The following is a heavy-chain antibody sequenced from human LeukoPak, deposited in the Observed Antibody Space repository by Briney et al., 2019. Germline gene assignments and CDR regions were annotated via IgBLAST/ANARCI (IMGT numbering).Heavy chain of an antibody. V-gene: IGHV4-59*08. Sequence: SETLSLTCTVSGGSISSYYWSWIRQPPGKGLEWIGYIYYSGSTYYNPSLKSRVTISVDTSKNQFSLKLSSVTAADTAVYFCAREDYYNSGGYYLDYWGQGTLVTVSS. CDR2: IYYSGST. CDR3: AREDYYNSGGYYLDY. D-gene: IGHD3-22*01. CDR1: GGSISSYY. J-gene: IGHJ4*02.